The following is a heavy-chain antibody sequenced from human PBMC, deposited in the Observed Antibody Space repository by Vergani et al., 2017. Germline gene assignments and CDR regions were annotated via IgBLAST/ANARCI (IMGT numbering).Heavy chain of an antibody. CDR1: GGTFSSYA. D-gene: IGHD5-12*01. J-gene: IGHJ4*02. V-gene: IGHV1-69*13. Sequence: QVQLVQSGAEVKKPGSSVKVSCKASGGTFSSYAITWVRQAPGQGLEWMGRIIPIFATANYAQKFQGRVTITADESTSTAYMELSSLSSEDTAVYYCAREGIKRGYSGSPPSWGQGTLVTVSS. CDR3: AREGIKRGYSGSPPS. CDR2: IIPIFATA.